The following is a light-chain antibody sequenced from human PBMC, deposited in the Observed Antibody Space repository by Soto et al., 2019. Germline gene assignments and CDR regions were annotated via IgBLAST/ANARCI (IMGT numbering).Light chain of an antibody. J-gene: IGKJ3*01. CDR2: AAS. CDR1: QGISSY. Sequence: DIPLTQSPSFLSASVGDRVTITCRASQGISSYLAWYQQKPGKAPKLLIYAASTLQSGVPSRFSGSGSGTEFTLTISSLQPEDFATYYCLQYNTYPFTFGPGTKVDIK. CDR3: LQYNTYPFT. V-gene: IGKV1-9*01.